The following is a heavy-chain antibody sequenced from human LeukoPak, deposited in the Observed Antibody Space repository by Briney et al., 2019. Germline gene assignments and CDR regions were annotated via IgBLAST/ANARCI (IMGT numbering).Heavy chain of an antibody. D-gene: IGHD1-26*01. Sequence: SETLSLTCAVYGGSFSGYYWSWIRQPPGKGLEWIGEINHSGSTNYNPSLKSRVTISVDTSKNQFSLKLSSVTAADTAVYYCARQYSGSYSDAFDIWGQGTMVTVSS. CDR1: GGSFSGYY. CDR3: ARQYSGSYSDAFDI. J-gene: IGHJ3*02. V-gene: IGHV4-34*01. CDR2: INHSGST.